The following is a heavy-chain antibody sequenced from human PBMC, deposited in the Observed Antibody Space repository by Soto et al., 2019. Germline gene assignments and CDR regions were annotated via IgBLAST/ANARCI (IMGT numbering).Heavy chain of an antibody. D-gene: IGHD2-21*02. Sequence: SGPTLVNPTQTLTLTCTFSGFSLSTSGVGVGWIRQPPGKALEWLALIYRDDDKRYSPSLRSRLIISKDTSKNQVVLTMTNMDPVDTATYYCIQSRCGGDCLQSYASHYYYGMDVWGQGTTVTVSS. J-gene: IGHJ6*02. V-gene: IGHV2-5*02. CDR3: IQSRCGGDCLQSYASHYYYGMDV. CDR1: GFSLSTSGVG. CDR2: IYRDDDK.